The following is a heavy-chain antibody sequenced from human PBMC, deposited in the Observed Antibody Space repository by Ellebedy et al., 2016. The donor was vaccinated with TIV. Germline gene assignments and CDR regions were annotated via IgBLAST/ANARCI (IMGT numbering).Heavy chain of an antibody. CDR1: GGSIIGYY. CDR3: ARSTRMVANLGY. D-gene: IGHD5-12*01. J-gene: IGHJ4*02. CDR2: IYYSGST. Sequence: SETLSLTXTVSGGSIIGYYWSWIRQSPGKGLEWIAYIYYSGSTNYNPSLKSRVTISVDTSKNQFSLKLSSVTAADTAVYYCARSTRMVANLGYWGQGTLVTVSS. V-gene: IGHV4-59*01.